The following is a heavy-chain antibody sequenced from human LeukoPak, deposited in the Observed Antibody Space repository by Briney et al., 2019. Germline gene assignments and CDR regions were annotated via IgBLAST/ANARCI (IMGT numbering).Heavy chain of an antibody. Sequence: GGCLRLSCGADGFNFRAFTMHWVRQAPGKGLEWVSLFSRNGVTTYYAESVRGRFTISRDNSKNSVYLQMDSLTTEDTAVYYCAKEKDTIYFDLWGQGTMVTVSA. D-gene: IGHD2-15*01. CDR2: FSRNGVTT. J-gene: IGHJ3*01. CDR1: GFNFRAFT. V-gene: IGHV3-43*01. CDR3: AKEKDTIYFDL.